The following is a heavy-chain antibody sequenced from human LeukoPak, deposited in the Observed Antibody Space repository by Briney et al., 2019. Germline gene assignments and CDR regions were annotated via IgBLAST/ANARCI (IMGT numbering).Heavy chain of an antibody. V-gene: IGHV4-4*02. CDR1: GGSISSTNW. CDR3: AREGGPYRPLDY. CDR2: VHPSGRT. J-gene: IGHJ4*02. Sequence: PSGTLSLTCGVSGGSISSTNWWTWVRQPPGEGLEWIGEVHPSGRTNYNPSLESRVTMSVGMSENHISLKLTSVTAADTAVYYCAREGGPYRPLDYSGQGTLVTVSS.